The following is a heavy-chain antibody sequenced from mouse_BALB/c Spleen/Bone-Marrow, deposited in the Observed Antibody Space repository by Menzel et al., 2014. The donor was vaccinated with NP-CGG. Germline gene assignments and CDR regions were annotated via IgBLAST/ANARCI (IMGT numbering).Heavy chain of an antibody. J-gene: IGHJ4*01. Sequence: QVQLQQPDAELVKPGAXVMISCKASGYTFTDRAIHWVKQKPEQXXEXIGYISPGNXXVKDNEKFKGKATLTADRSSNTAYMHLXNLTSEDSAVYFXXXXXXXXXXXAMDYWGXGTSVTVSS. V-gene: IGHV1S53*02. CDR1: GYTFTDRA. CDR2: ISPGNXXV. CDR3: XXXXXXXXXXAMDY.